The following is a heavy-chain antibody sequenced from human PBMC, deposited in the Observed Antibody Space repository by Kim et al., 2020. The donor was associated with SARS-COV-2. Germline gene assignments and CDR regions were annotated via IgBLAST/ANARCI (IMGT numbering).Heavy chain of an antibody. CDR3: ARVTGIAARPDVDPNYFDY. Sequence: GGSLRLSCAASGFTFSSYAMHWVRQAPGKGLEWVAVISYDGSNKYYADSVKGRFTISRDNSKNTLYLQMNSLRAEDTAVYYCARVTGIAARPDVDPNYFDYWGQGTLVTVSS. J-gene: IGHJ4*02. D-gene: IGHD6-6*01. V-gene: IGHV3-30-3*01. CDR2: ISYDGSNK. CDR1: GFTFSSYA.